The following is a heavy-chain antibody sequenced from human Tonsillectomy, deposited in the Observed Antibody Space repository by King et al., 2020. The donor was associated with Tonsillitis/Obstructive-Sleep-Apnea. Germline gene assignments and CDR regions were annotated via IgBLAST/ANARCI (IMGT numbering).Heavy chain of an antibody. CDR2: ISWKSGSI. CDR1: GFSFDDYA. Sequence: QLVQSGGGLVQPGRSLRLSCATSGFSFDDYAMHWLRQAPGKGLEWVSGISWKSGSIGYADSVKGRFTISRDNAKNSLYLQMNSLRAEDTALYYCAKDPTSYYDVWSGNGFDVWGQGTMVTVSS. V-gene: IGHV3-9*01. CDR3: AKDPTSYYDVWSGNGFDV. D-gene: IGHD3-3*01. J-gene: IGHJ3*01.